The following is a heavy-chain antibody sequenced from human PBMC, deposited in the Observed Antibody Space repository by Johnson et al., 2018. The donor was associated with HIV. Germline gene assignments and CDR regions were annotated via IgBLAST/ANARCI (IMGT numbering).Heavy chain of an antibody. CDR3: VKVQDEWFRALGAFDI. Sequence: QVQLVESGGGVVQPGGSLRLSCAASGFTFSSYGMHWVRQAPGKGLEWVAFIRYDGSNKYYADSVKGRFSISRDNSKNTLYLQMNTLRAEDTAVYYCVKVQDEWFRALGAFDIWGQGTMVTVSS. J-gene: IGHJ3*02. D-gene: IGHD3-10*01. CDR1: GFTFSSYG. CDR2: IRYDGSNK. V-gene: IGHV3-30*02.